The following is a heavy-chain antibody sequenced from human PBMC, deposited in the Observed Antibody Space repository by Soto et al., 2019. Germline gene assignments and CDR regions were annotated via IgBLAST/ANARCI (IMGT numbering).Heavy chain of an antibody. Sequence: GGSLRLSCVASGLTVSHNYMAWVRQAPEMGLEWVSILYTEGTTYYADSVKGRFTISRDSSKNTLFLQMNSLRAEDTAVYYCVSWVSAHFDYWGQGTLVTVSS. CDR3: VSWVSAHFDY. D-gene: IGHD2-8*01. V-gene: IGHV3-53*01. CDR1: GLTVSHNY. J-gene: IGHJ4*02. CDR2: LYTEGTT.